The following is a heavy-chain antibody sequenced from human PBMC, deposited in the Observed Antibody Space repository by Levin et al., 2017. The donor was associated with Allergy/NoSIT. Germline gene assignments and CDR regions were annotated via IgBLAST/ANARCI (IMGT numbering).Heavy chain of an antibody. Sequence: GGSLILSCAASGFTVSSNYMSWVRQAPGKGLEWVSVIYSGGSTYYADSVKGRFTISRDNSKNTLYLQMNSLRAEDTAVYYCARVGYYYYGMDVWGQGTTVTVSS. CDR2: IYSGGST. CDR1: GFTVSSNY. V-gene: IGHV3-66*01. J-gene: IGHJ6*02. CDR3: ARVGYYYYGMDV.